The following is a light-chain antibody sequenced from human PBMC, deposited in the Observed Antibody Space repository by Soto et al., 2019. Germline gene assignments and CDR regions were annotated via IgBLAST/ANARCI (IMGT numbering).Light chain of an antibody. CDR1: STDVGRYNY. V-gene: IGLV2-14*01. Sequence: QSGQTEAPAVSGSPEQSITISCTGTSTDVGRYNYVSWYQQHPGKAPKLVIYGVSNRPSGVSNRFSGSKSGNTASLTISGLQTEDEADYYCNSYTTSYTYIFGTGTK. J-gene: IGLJ1*01. CDR2: GVS. CDR3: NSYTTSYTYI.